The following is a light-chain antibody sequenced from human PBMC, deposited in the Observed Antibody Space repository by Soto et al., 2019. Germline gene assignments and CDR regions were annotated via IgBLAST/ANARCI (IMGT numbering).Light chain of an antibody. J-gene: IGLJ2*01. CDR1: SSDVGGYNY. CDR3: SSYTISSTLVV. CDR2: EVN. V-gene: IGLV2-14*01. Sequence: QSALTQPASVSGSPGQSITISCTGTSSDVGGYNYVSWYQQHPGKAPKLMIYEVNNRPSGVSNRFSGSRSGNTASLTISGLQAEDEADYYCSSYTISSTLVVFGGGTQLTVL.